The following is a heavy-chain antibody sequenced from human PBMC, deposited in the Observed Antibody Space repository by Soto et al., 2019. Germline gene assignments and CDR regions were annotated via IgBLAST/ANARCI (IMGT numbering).Heavy chain of an antibody. CDR3: ARETARAAAGTGGWFDP. CDR1: GGSISSGDYY. Sequence: PXETLYHTSTVSGGSISSGDYYWRWIRQPPGKGLEWIGYIYYSGSTYYNPSLKSRVTISVDTSKNQFSLKLSSVTAADTAVYYCARETARAAAGTGGWFDPWGQGTLVTVSS. J-gene: IGHJ5*02. D-gene: IGHD6-13*01. V-gene: IGHV4-30-4*01. CDR2: IYYSGST.